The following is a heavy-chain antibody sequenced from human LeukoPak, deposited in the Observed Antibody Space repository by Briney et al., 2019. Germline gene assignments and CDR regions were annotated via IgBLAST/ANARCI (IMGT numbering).Heavy chain of an antibody. CDR2: INNDGKST. CDR1: GFTFSSYW. Sequence: PRRSLRLSCAASGFTFSSYWMHWVRQDPGKGLVWDSHINNDGKSTTYADSGKGRCTISRDNAKNTRYLQMNSLRAEDTAVYYCVRDDSGGQSGIDYWGQGTLVTVTS. CDR3: VRDDSGGQSGIDY. J-gene: IGHJ4*02. D-gene: IGHD3-10*01. V-gene: IGHV3-74*01.